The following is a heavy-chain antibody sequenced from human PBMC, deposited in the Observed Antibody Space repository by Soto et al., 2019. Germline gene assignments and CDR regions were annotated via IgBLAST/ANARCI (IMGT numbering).Heavy chain of an antibody. J-gene: IGHJ6*02. V-gene: IGHV1-46*01. D-gene: IGHD3-9*01. CDR3: ARVLRYFDWLSPDNYYYGMDV. CDR1: GYTFTSYY. CDR2: INPSGGST. Sequence: GASVKVSCKASGYTFTSYYMHWVRQAPGQGLEWMGIINPSGGSTSYAQKFQGRVTVTRDTSTSTVYMELSSLRSEDTAVYYCARVLRYFDWLSPDNYYYGMDVWGQGTTVTVSS.